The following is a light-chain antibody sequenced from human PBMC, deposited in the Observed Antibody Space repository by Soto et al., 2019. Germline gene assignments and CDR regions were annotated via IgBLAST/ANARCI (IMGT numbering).Light chain of an antibody. V-gene: IGLV2-14*01. Sequence: QSALTQPASVSGSPGQSITISCTETSSDVGVYNYVSWYQQHPGKAPKLMIYEVNNRPSGVSNRFSGSKSGNTASLTISGLQAEDEADYYCSAYTRSSPLVFGGGTKVTVL. CDR1: SSDVGVYNY. J-gene: IGLJ3*02. CDR3: SAYTRSSPLV. CDR2: EVN.